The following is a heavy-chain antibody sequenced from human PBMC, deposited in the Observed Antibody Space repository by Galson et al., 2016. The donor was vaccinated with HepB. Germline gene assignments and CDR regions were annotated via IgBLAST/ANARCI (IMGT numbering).Heavy chain of an antibody. D-gene: IGHD2-2*01. CDR3: ARTTAQYHLLRPFDF. V-gene: IGHV3-7*01. CDR1: GFTFSTYW. Sequence: LRLSCAASGFTFSTYWMGWVRQAPGKGLEWVADINQDGGNKYYVDSVKGRFTISRDNAKNSLYLQMNSLRAEDTAVYFCARTTAQYHLLRPFDFWGQGTLVTVSS. CDR2: INQDGGNK. J-gene: IGHJ4*02.